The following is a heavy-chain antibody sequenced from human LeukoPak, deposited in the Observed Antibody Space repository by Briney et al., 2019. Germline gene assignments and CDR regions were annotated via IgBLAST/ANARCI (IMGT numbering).Heavy chain of an antibody. V-gene: IGHV1-46*01. Sequence: ASAKVSCKASGYTFTSYYMHWVRQAPGQGLEWMGIINPSGGSTSYAQKFQGRVTMTRDTSTSTVYMELSSLRSEDTAVYYCARDGPVDIVATIDGFDYWGQGTLVTVSS. CDR1: GYTFTSYY. D-gene: IGHD5-12*01. CDR3: ARDGPVDIVATIDGFDY. CDR2: INPSGGST. J-gene: IGHJ4*02.